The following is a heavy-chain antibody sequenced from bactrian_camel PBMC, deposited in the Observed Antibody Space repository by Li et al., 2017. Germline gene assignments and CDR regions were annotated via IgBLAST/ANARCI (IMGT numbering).Heavy chain of an antibody. CDR2: IDLLGPT. Sequence: HVQLVESGGGSVQAGGSLRLSCAVSGYTYSRGCMAWFRQAPGKEREEVASIDLLGPTNYADSVKGRFTISRDNAKTTLSLQLNSLKPEDSAVYFCAADDGEGCGLKYLQFQDTYWGQGTQVTVS. J-gene: IGHJ4*01. D-gene: IGHD5*01. CDR1: GYTYSRGC. CDR3: AADDGEGCGLKYLQFQDTY. V-gene: IGHV3S53*01.